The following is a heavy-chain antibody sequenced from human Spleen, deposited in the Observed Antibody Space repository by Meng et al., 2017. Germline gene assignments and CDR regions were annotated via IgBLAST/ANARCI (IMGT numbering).Heavy chain of an antibody. D-gene: IGHD2-8*01. CDR2: INHSGST. Sequence: SETLSLTCVVSGGSFSDYYWSWIRQPPGKGLEWIGEINHSGSTNYNPSLEGRATISVDTSQNTLSLKLSSVTAADSAVYYCARWGGYILLWGQGTLVTVSS. V-gene: IGHV4-34*01. J-gene: IGHJ4*02. CDR1: GGSFSDYY. CDR3: ARWGGYILL.